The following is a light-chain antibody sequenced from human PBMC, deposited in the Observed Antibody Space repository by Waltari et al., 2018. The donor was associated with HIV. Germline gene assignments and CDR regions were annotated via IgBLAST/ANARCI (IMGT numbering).Light chain of an antibody. CDR3: QSYDSSLSSWI. V-gene: IGLV1-40*01. CDR2: GNT. Sequence: QSVLTQPPSLSGAPGQRVTISCTGRTSTIGPPFDVHWYHQFPGKAPNLLIHGNTLRPSGVPDRFSASTSGSSASLAITGLHLEDEATYYCQSYDSSLSSWIFGGGTKLTVL. J-gene: IGLJ2*01. CDR1: TSTIGPPFD.